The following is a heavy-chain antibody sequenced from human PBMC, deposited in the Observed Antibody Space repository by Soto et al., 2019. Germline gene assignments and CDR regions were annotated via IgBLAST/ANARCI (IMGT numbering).Heavy chain of an antibody. D-gene: IGHD2-2*01. CDR1: GFTFKTFP. CDR3: VRDGRDCSSVRCDTPGRVYGLDV. Sequence: QVQLVESGGGVVQPGQSLRLSCAGSGFTFKTFPMFWVRQAPGNGLECVASVSFDGTKTFYADSLKGRFTVSRDNSKDTLSLQMDSLRPEDTAVYFCVRDGRDCSSVRCDTPGRVYGLDVWGQGTAVTVSS. CDR2: VSFDGTKT. J-gene: IGHJ6*02. V-gene: IGHV3-30*01.